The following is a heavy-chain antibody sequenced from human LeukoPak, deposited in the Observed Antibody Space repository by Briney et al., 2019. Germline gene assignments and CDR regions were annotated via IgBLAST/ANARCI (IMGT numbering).Heavy chain of an antibody. CDR3: ARDIYGSGSYYNANYYGMDV. V-gene: IGHV3-23*01. J-gene: IGHJ6*02. D-gene: IGHD3-10*01. CDR2: ISGSGGST. Sequence: GGSLRLSCAASGFTFSSYAMSWVRQAPGKGLEWVSAISGSGGSTYYADSVKGRFTISRDNAKNSLYLQMNSLRAEDTAVYYCARDIYGSGSYYNANYYGMDVWGQGTTVTVSS. CDR1: GFTFSSYA.